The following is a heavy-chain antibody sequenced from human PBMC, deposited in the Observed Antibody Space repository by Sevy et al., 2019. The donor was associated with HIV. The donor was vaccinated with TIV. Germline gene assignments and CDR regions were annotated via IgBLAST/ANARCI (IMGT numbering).Heavy chain of an antibody. D-gene: IGHD3-3*01. J-gene: IGHJ4*02. V-gene: IGHV4-31*11. CDR3: GGGQRYEFWSGYPDYFDY. CDR2: ISNSGST. CDR1: GGSASSGDHY. Sequence: SETLSLTCAVSGGSASSGDHYWNWIRQHPGKGLEWIGYISNSGSTDYNPSLKSRASISVDTSKKQFSLKLTLTSVTAADTAMYYCGGGQRYEFWSGYPDYFDYWGQGTLVTVSS.